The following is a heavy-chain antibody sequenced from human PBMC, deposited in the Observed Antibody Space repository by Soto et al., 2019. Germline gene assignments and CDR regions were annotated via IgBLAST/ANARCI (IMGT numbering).Heavy chain of an antibody. Sequence: SETLSLTSIVSGGSMSSYYWGWFRQPPGKGLEWIGYIYYTGTTTYHPSLKSRVTISIDTSRNQFSLKLNSVTAADTAVYYCATLGGYYQAFDQWGQGSLVT. J-gene: IGHJ4*02. CDR3: ATLGGYYQAFDQ. CDR1: GGSMSSYY. V-gene: IGHV4-59*08. CDR2: IYYTGTT. D-gene: IGHD2-21*02.